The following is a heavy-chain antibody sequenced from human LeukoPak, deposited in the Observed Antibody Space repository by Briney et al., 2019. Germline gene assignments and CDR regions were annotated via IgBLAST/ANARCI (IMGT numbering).Heavy chain of an antibody. CDR3: ARELPTGWVDY. J-gene: IGHJ4*02. Sequence: PSQTLSLTCALSGGSISRGGDSWSRIRQPPGNGLEWIGYIYHSGSTYYNPSLKSRVTISVDRSKNQFSLKLSSVTAADTAVYYCARELPTGWVDYWGQGTLVTVSS. CDR2: IYHSGST. CDR1: GGSISRGGDS. V-gene: IGHV4-30-2*01. D-gene: IGHD3-9*01.